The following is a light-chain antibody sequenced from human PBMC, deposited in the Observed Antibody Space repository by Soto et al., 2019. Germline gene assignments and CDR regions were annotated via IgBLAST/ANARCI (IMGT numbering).Light chain of an antibody. J-gene: IGKJ3*01. Sequence: EIVLTQSPATLSLSPGERATLSCRASQSVSSYLAWYQQKPGQAPRLLIYDASNRATGIPARFSGSGSGTELTPTISSLEPEDFAVYYCQQLSNWPLFTVGPGTKVHIK. CDR3: QQLSNWPLFT. CDR2: DAS. CDR1: QSVSSY. V-gene: IGKV3-11*01.